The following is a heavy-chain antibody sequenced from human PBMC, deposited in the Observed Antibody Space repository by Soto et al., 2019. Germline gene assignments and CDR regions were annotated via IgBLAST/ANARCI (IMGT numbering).Heavy chain of an antibody. CDR3: ARRGYSYGSQYYFDY. V-gene: IGHV4-31*03. D-gene: IGHD5-18*01. Sequence: PSETLSLSCTVSVGSISSSGYYWGWIRQNPGKGLEWIGGIHYTGSAYYNPSLKSRLSISVDTSKNQFSLKLSSVTAADTAVFYCARRGYSYGSQYYFDYWGQGTLVTVSS. J-gene: IGHJ4*02. CDR2: IHYTGSA. CDR1: VGSISSSGYY.